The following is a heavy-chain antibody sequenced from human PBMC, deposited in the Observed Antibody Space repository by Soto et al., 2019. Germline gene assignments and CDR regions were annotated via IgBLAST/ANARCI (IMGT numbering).Heavy chain of an antibody. Sequence: SVKVSCKASGFTFTSSAVQWVRQARGQRHEWIGWIVVGSGNTNYAQKFQERVTITRDMSTSTAYMELSSLRSEDTAVYYCAAPLLGYSVALPPGSSAYYGMDVWGQGTTVTVSS. CDR2: IVVGSGNT. V-gene: IGHV1-58*01. D-gene: IGHD6-6*01. CDR3: AAPLLGYSVALPPGSSAYYGMDV. J-gene: IGHJ6*02. CDR1: GFTFTSSA.